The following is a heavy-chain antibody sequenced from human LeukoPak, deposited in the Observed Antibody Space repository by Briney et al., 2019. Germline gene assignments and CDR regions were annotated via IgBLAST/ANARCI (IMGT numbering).Heavy chain of an antibody. CDR2: ISSSSSYI. CDR3: ARGRYDFWSGYYGPNNYYYGMDV. J-gene: IGHJ6*02. Sequence: GGSLRLSCAASGFTFSSYAMSWVRQAPGKGLEWVSSISSSSSYIYYADSVKGRFTISRDNAKNSLYLQMNSLRAEDTAVYYCARGRYDFWSGYYGPNNYYYGMDVWGQGTTVTVSS. D-gene: IGHD3-3*01. CDR1: GFTFSSYA. V-gene: IGHV3-21*01.